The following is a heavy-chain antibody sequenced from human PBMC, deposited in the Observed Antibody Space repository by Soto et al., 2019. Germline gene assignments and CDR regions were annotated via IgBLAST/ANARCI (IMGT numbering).Heavy chain of an antibody. V-gene: IGHV1-69*01. CDR1: GGAFGSYA. D-gene: IGHD5-12*01. J-gene: IGHJ4*02. CDR2: IVPMFDTT. CDR3: TRHRGYSSGYWGQDF. Sequence: QVQLVQSGTEVKKPGSSVKVSCKASGGAFGSYAINWVRQAPGQGLEWMGGIVPMFDTTNYAQRFQGRVTVTADESTSTVYLELTRVRSEDTGMYYCTRHRGYSSGYWGQDFWGQGTLVTVSS.